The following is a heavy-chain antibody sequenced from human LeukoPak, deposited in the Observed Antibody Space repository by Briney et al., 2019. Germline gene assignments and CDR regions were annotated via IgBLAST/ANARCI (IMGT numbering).Heavy chain of an antibody. CDR3: ARRGYSSSGGYFDY. CDR1: GDSISNSNYY. V-gene: IGHV4-39*01. CDR2: IYYSGST. D-gene: IGHD6-13*01. J-gene: IGHJ4*02. Sequence: SETLSLTCTVSGDSISNSNYYWGWIRQPPGKGLEWIGSIYYSGSTYYNPSLKSRVTISVDTSKNQFSLKLNSVTAADTAVYYCARRGYSSSGGYFDYWGQGTLVTVSS.